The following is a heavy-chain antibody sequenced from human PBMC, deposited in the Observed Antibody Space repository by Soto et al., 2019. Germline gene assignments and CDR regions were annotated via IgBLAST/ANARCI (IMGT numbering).Heavy chain of an antibody. CDR2: IYYSGGT. Sequence: SETLSLTCTVSGGSISTYYWSWIRQPPGKGLEWIGYIYYSGGTNYSPSLESRVTISVDTSKNQFSLKLSSVTAADTAVYYCARVWGGAFDIWGQGTMVTV. CDR3: ARVWGGAFDI. D-gene: IGHD3-10*01. CDR1: GGSISTYY. V-gene: IGHV4-59*01. J-gene: IGHJ3*02.